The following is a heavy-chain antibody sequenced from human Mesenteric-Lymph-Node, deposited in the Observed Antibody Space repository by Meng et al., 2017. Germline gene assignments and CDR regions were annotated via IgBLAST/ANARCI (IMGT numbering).Heavy chain of an antibody. D-gene: IGHD5-12*01. CDR2: IYSSGST. CDR3: ARDLGVATSIAGFVY. CDR1: GGSISSGDSY. Sequence: QVQLQESGPGLVKPSQTLSRTGTVSGGSISSGDSYWSWIRQPPGKGLEWIGYIYSSGSTYYNPSLKSRITISVDTSKNQFSLRLTSVTAADTAVYYCARDLGVATSIAGFVYWGQGTLVTVSS. J-gene: IGHJ4*02. V-gene: IGHV4-30-4*01.